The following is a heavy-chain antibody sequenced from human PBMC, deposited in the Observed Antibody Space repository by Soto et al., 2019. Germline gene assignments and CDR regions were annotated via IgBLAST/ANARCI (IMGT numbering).Heavy chain of an antibody. CDR1: GFTFSNCA. D-gene: IGHD2-8*02. CDR2: ISGSGGST. J-gene: IGHJ4*02. CDR3: AKRAVQATGSVYFDF. V-gene: IGHV3-23*01. Sequence: PGGSLRLSCAASGFTFSNCAMSWVRQAPGKGLEWVSAISGSGGSTCYADSVKDRFTVSRDNSKNTLYLQMNSLTAEDTAVYHCAKRAVQATGSVYFDFWGPGTLVTVS.